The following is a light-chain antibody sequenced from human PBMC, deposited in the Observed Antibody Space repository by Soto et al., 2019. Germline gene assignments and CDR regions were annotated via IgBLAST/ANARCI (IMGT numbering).Light chain of an antibody. CDR2: GAS. Sequence: EIVLTQYPGTLSLSPGERATLSCRASQSVSSSYLAWYQQKPGQAPRLLIYGASSRATGIPDRFSRSGSGTEFALTISRLEPEDFAVYYCQQYGSSLITFGQGTRLEIK. CDR3: QQYGSSLIT. V-gene: IGKV3-20*01. J-gene: IGKJ5*01. CDR1: QSVSSSY.